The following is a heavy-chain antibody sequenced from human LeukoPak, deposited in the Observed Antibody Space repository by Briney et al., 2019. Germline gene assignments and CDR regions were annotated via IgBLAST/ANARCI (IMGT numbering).Heavy chain of an antibody. CDR3: VRGGLYPKSCSGGSGYVDY. V-gene: IGHV3-64D*06. CDR2: ISSKGGCT. CDR1: GLTLSSFA. Sequence: GGSLRLSCSPSGLTLSSFAMHWVRQAPGRWLEHVSSISSKGGCTYCGDSVKGRFTISRDNSINTLNHQMSSLRAEDTAVYYCVRGGLYPKSCSGGSGYVDYWGQGTLVTVSS. D-gene: IGHD2-15*01. J-gene: IGHJ4*02.